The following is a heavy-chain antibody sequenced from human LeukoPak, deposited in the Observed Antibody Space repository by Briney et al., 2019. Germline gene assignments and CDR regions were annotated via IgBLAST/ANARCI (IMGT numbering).Heavy chain of an antibody. V-gene: IGHV4-59*01. Sequence: SETLSLTCTVSGGSISSYYWSWIRQPPGKGLEWIGYIYYSGSTNYNPSLKSRVTISVDTSKNQFSLKLSSVTAADTAVYYCARDMYYYDSSPRGNAFDIWGQGTMVTVSS. J-gene: IGHJ3*02. CDR1: GGSISSYY. CDR3: ARDMYYYDSSPRGNAFDI. CDR2: IYYSGST. D-gene: IGHD3-22*01.